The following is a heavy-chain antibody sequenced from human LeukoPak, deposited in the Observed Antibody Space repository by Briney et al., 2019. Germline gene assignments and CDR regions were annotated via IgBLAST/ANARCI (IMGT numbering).Heavy chain of an antibody. J-gene: IGHJ3*02. Sequence: SETLSLTCTVSGGSINNFYWSWIRQPPGEGLEFIGYIYHSGSTNYRPSLKSRVTISVDTSKNQFSLKLSSVTAADTAVYYCTRVKGYYDSSGYYKAHAFDIWGQGTMVTVSS. V-gene: IGHV4-59*01. CDR3: TRVKGYYDSSGYYKAHAFDI. CDR2: IYHSGST. D-gene: IGHD3-22*01. CDR1: GGSINNFY.